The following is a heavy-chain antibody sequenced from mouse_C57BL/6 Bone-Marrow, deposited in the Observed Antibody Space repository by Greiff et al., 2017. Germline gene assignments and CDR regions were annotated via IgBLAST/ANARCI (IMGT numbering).Heavy chain of an antibody. D-gene: IGHD2-4*01. CDR1: GFTFSSYA. Sequence: EVMLVESGGGLVKPGGSLKLSCAASGFTFSSYAMSWVRQTPEKRLEWVATISDGGSYTYYPDNVKGRFTISRDNAKNNLYLQMSHLKSEDTAIYYCARDDDYDLFDYWGQGTTLTVSS. V-gene: IGHV5-4*01. J-gene: IGHJ2*01. CDR3: ARDDDYDLFDY. CDR2: ISDGGSYT.